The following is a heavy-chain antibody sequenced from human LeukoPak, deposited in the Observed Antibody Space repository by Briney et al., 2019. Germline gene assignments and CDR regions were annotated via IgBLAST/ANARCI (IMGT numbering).Heavy chain of an antibody. CDR2: IYYSGST. D-gene: IGHD5/OR15-5a*01. Sequence: SETLSLTCTVSGGSIRSSSYYWGWIRQPPGKGLQWIGSIYYSGSTYYNPSLKSRVTISVDKSKNQFSLKLSSVTAADTAVYYCARVLRSLFDPWGQGTLVTVSS. CDR3: ARVLRSLFDP. CDR1: GGSIRSSSYY. J-gene: IGHJ5*02. V-gene: IGHV4-39*07.